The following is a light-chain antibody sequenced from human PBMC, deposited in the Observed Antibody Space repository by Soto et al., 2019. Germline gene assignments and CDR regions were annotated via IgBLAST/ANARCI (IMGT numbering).Light chain of an antibody. CDR1: NIGSRR. V-gene: IGLV3-21*02. CDR2: DDS. CDR3: QVWDHSTEHFV. Sequence: SYELTQPPSVSVAPGQTARITCGGENIGSRRVHWYQQRPGQAPVLIVYDDSGRPSGIPERFSGSNSADTATLTITWAEVGDEAAYYCQVWDHSTEHFVFGPGTKLTVL. J-gene: IGLJ1*01.